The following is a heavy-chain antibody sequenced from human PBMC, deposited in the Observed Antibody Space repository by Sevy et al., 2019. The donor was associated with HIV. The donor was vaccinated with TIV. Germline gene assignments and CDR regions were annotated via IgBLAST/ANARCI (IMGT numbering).Heavy chain of an antibody. V-gene: IGHV3-30-3*01. CDR2: IAYDESTK. CDR1: GFDFSSYP. CDR3: ARQGSSWTFDL. J-gene: IGHJ5*02. D-gene: IGHD6-13*01. Sequence: GGSLRLSCAASGFDFSSYPMHWVRQAPGKGLEWVSVIAYDESTKYYGDSVRGRFTISRDNSKNTLYLQMNSLREEDTGVYYCARQGSSWTFDLWGQGTLVTVSS.